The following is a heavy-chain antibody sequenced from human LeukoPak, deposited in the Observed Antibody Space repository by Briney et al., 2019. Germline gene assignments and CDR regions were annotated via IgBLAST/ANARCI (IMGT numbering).Heavy chain of an antibody. J-gene: IGHJ4*02. D-gene: IGHD6-13*01. Sequence: GGSLRLSCAASGFTFSSYWMSWVRQAPGKGLEWVANIKQNGSEKYYVDFAKGRFTISRDNAKNSLYLQMNRLRAEDTAVYYCARGGSSWYLPPYYFDYWGQGTLVTVSS. CDR3: ARGGSSWYLPPYYFDY. CDR2: IKQNGSEK. V-gene: IGHV3-7*01. CDR1: GFTFSSYW.